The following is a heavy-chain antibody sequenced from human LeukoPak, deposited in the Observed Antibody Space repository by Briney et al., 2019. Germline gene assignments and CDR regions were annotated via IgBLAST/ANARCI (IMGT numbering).Heavy chain of an antibody. D-gene: IGHD2-15*01. CDR1: GYTITRYY. Sequence: ASVKVSCKASGYTITRYYMHWVRQAPGQGLEWMGIVNPSGGSTSYAQKFQGRVTMTRDTSTSTVYMELSSLRSEDTAVYYCARAGRVEVAATHDLDYWGQGTLVTVSS. CDR3: ARAGRVEVAATHDLDY. CDR2: VNPSGGST. J-gene: IGHJ4*02. V-gene: IGHV1-46*01.